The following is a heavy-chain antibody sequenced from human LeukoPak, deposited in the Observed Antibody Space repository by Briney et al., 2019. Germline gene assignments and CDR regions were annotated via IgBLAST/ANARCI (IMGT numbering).Heavy chain of an antibody. V-gene: IGHV3-74*01. D-gene: IGHD3-22*01. CDR1: GFTFSRYW. Sequence: GGSLRLSCAASGFTFSRYWMHWVRQAPGKGLVWVSLINGDGSTTSYADSVKGGFTISRDNAKNTLYLQMNSLRAEDTAVYYCATGNYYDSRGYYTFGHWGEGTLVTVSS. CDR2: INGDGSTT. J-gene: IGHJ1*01. CDR3: ATGNYYDSRGYYTFGH.